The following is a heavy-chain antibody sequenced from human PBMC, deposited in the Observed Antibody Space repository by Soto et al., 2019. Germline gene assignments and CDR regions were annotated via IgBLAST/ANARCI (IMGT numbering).Heavy chain of an antibody. V-gene: IGHV4-59*01. CDR3: ATARPSYGMDV. CDR2: LYNTGST. J-gene: IGHJ6*02. CDR1: GGSISSYH. Sequence: QVQLQESGPGLVKPSETLSLTCTVSGGSISSYHWSWIRQPPGKGLEWIGYLYNTGSTNYNPALKSRVTMAVDTSKNQVSLKLSAVSAADTAVYYCATARPSYGMDVWGQGTTVTVSS.